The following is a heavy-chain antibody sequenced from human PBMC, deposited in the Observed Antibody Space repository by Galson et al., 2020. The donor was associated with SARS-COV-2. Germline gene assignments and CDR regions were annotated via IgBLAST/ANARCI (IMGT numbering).Heavy chain of an antibody. CDR3: AKDKFGSGSYIFDY. CDR1: GFTFDDYA. D-gene: IGHD3-10*01. V-gene: IGHV3-9*01. J-gene: IGHJ4*02. CDR2: ISWNSGSI. Sequence: GGSLRLSCAASGFTFDDYAMHWVRQAPGKGLEWVLGISWNSGSIGYADSVKGRFTISRDNAKNSLYLQMNSLRAEDTALYYCAKDKFGSGSYIFDYWGQGTLVTVS.